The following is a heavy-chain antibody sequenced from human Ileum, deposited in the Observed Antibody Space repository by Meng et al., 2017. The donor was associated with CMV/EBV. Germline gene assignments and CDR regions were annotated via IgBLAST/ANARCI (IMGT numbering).Heavy chain of an antibody. V-gene: IGHV3-11*01. D-gene: IGHD3-3*01. CDR3: ARGYYDFWSGYYTVGWFDP. J-gene: IGHJ5*02. CDR2: ISSSGSTI. Sequence: GGPLRLSCAASGFTFSDYYMSWIRQAPGKGLEWVSYISSSGSTIYYADSVKGRFTISRDNAKNSLYLQMNSLRAEDTAVYYCARGYYDFWSGYYTVGWFDPWGQGTLVTVSS. CDR1: GFTFSDYY.